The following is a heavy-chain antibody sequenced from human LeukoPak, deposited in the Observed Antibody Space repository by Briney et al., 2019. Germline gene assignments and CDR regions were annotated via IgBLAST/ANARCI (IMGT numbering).Heavy chain of an antibody. CDR2: IYSGGST. V-gene: IGHV3-53*05. J-gene: IGHJ4*02. CDR3: ASDFTAYTTGGAFDY. CDR1: GFTVSSNY. Sequence: GGSLRLSCAASGFTVSSNYMSWVRQAPGKGLEWVSVIYSGGSTYYADSVKGRFTISRDNSKNTLDLQMNSLRSEDTAVYYCASDFTAYTTGGAFDYWGQGTLVTVSS. D-gene: IGHD2/OR15-2a*01.